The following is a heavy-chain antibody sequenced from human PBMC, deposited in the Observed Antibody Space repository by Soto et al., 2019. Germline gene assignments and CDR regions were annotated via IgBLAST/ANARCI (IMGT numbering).Heavy chain of an antibody. CDR1: RFSFSTYA. J-gene: IGHJ3*02. D-gene: IGHD1-26*01. CDR2: ISYDGGKE. CDR3: ARDRIGSHEIDDWLDI. V-gene: IGHV3-30-3*01. Sequence: QVQLVESGGGVVQPGRSLRLSCAASRFSFSTYAIHWVRQAPGKGLEWVAGISYDGGKEYYADSVKGRFTISRDNSKSTMYLNMNSRRPDDMAVYYCARDRIGSHEIDDWLDIWGRGTMVTVSS.